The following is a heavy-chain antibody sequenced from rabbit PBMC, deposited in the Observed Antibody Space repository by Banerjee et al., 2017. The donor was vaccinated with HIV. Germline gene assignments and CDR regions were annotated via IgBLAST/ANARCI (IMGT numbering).Heavy chain of an antibody. CDR3: ARDAGNTYYMGYFNL. Sequence: QEQLVESGGGLVQPEGSLTLTCTASGFSFSSSHWMCWVRQAPWKGLEWIGCIYIGSGKTNYASWAKGRFTISKTSSTTVTLQMTSLTAADTATYFCARDAGNTYYMGYFNLWGPGTLVTVS. V-gene: IGHV1S45*01. CDR1: GFSFSSSHW. J-gene: IGHJ4*01. D-gene: IGHD8-1*01. CDR2: IYIGSGKT.